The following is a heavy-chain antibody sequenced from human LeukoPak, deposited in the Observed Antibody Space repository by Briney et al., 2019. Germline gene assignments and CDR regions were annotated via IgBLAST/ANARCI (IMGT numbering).Heavy chain of an antibody. D-gene: IGHD3-22*01. Sequence: ASVKVSCKASGYTFTGYYMHWVRQAPGQGLEWMGWINPNSGGTNYAQKFQGRVTMTRDTSISTAYMELSRLRSDDTAVYYCARAYYYDSSGYYLFFDYWGQGTLVTVSS. V-gene: IGHV1-2*02. CDR1: GYTFTGYY. CDR2: INPNSGGT. CDR3: ARAYYYDSSGYYLFFDY. J-gene: IGHJ4*02.